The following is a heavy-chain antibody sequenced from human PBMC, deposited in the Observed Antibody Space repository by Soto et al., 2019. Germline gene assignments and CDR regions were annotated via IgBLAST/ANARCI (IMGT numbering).Heavy chain of an antibody. CDR3: ARLPNKSPQN. Sequence: EVHLVESGGGLVQPGGSLRLSCAASGFTFSSYWMHWVRQAPGKGLVWVSSISTDARSTSYAYPVKGRFTIPRDTSKNTLDLQMNSVREDDTAVYNCARLPNKSPQNWGQGTLVIVSP. V-gene: IGHV3-74*01. CDR1: GFTFSSYW. J-gene: IGHJ1*01. CDR2: ISTDARST.